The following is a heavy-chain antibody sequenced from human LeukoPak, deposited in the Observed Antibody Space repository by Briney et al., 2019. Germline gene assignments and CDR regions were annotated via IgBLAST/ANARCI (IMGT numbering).Heavy chain of an antibody. D-gene: IGHD6-19*01. Sequence: PGGSLRLSCAASRFTFSSYWMSWVPQAPGKGLEGVAHIKQDGSEKYYVDSVRGRFTISRDNAKNSLYLQMNSLRAEDTAVYYCARGSSSGWSPGYYFDYWGQGTLVTVSS. J-gene: IGHJ4*02. CDR1: RFTFSSYW. V-gene: IGHV3-7*01. CDR2: IKQDGSEK. CDR3: ARGSSSGWSPGYYFDY.